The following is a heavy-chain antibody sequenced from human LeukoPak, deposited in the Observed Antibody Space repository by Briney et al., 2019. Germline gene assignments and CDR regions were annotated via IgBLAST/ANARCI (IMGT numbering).Heavy chain of an antibody. CDR1: GGSFSGYY. V-gene: IGHV4-34*01. CDR3: ARGRCSSWSYYYYMDV. J-gene: IGHJ6*03. CDR2: INHSGST. Sequence: SETLSLTCAVYGGSFSGYYWSWIRQPPGKGLEWIGEINHSGSTNYNPSLKSRVTISVDTSKNQFSLKLSSVTAADTAVYYCARGRCSSWSYYYYMDVWGKGTTVTVSS. D-gene: IGHD6-13*01.